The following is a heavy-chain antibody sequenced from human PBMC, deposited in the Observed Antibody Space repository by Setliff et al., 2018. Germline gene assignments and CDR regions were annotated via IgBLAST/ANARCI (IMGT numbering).Heavy chain of an antibody. Sequence: GASVKVSCKASGYTFTTYAMGWMRQAPGQRLEWMGWINTNTGNPSYAQGFTVRFVFSLDTSVSTASLQISGLKPEDTAVYYCARASRFVTVKWRGDYYTDVWGKGTTVTVAS. CDR1: GYTFTTYA. CDR2: INTNTGNP. V-gene: IGHV7-4-1*02. D-gene: IGHD2-21*02. J-gene: IGHJ6*03. CDR3: ARASRFVTVKWRGDYYTDV.